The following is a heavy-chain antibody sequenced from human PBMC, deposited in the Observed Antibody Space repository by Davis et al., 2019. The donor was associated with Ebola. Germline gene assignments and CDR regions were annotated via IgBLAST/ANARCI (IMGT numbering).Heavy chain of an antibody. J-gene: IGHJ4*02. CDR1: GFTFSSFG. V-gene: IGHV3-30*03. CDR3: ATTVPDY. Sequence: GSLRLPCAASGFTFSSFGMHWVRQAPGKGLEWVAVISYDGSNKYYADSVKGRFTISRDNSKNTLYLQMNSLRAEDTAVYYCATTVPDYWGQGTLVTVSS. CDR2: ISYDGSNK. D-gene: IGHD4-17*01.